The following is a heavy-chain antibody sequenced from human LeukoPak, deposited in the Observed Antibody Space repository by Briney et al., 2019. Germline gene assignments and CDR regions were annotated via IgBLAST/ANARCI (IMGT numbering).Heavy chain of an antibody. Sequence: SETLSLTCTVSGGSISNSSYYWGWIRQPPGKGLEWIGSIYYSGSTYYNPSLKSRVTISVDTSKNQFSLKLSSVTAADTAVYYCARDLLGFDYWGQGTLVTVSS. D-gene: IGHD3-10*01. V-gene: IGHV4-39*07. CDR2: IYYSGST. CDR3: ARDLLGFDY. J-gene: IGHJ4*02. CDR1: GGSISNSSYY.